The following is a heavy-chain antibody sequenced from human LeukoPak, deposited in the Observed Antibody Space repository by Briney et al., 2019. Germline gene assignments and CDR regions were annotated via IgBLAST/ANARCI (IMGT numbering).Heavy chain of an antibody. D-gene: IGHD3-16*01. V-gene: IGHV3-7*03. Sequence: GGSLRLSCAASGFPFSGYWMTWVRQAPGGGREWVATIKEDGSDAYFGDSLKAPFAISRDNAKNSLYLQMNSLRGEDTAVYYCARGGANRFDYWGQGTLVTVSS. J-gene: IGHJ4*02. CDR2: IKEDGSDA. CDR1: GFPFSGYW. CDR3: ARGGANRFDY.